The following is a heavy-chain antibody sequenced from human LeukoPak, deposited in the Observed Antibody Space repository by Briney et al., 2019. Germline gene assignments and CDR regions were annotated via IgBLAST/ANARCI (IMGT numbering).Heavy chain of an antibody. CDR3: ATAYSSSWYFDY. Sequence: ASVKVSCKVSGYTLTELSMHWVRQAPGKGLEWMGGFDPEDGETIYAQKFQGRATMTEDTSTDTAYMELSSLRSEDTAVYYCATAYSSSWYFDYWGQGTLVTVSS. V-gene: IGHV1-24*01. D-gene: IGHD6-13*01. J-gene: IGHJ4*02. CDR1: GYTLTELS. CDR2: FDPEDGET.